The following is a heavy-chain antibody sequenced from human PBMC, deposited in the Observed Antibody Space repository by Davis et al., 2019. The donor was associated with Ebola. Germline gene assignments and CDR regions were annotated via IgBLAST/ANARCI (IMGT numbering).Heavy chain of an antibody. CDR2: IDPDGSST. V-gene: IGHV3-74*01. Sequence: HTGGSLRLSCAASGFTFSSYWMHWVRQGPGKGLVWVSRIDPDGSSTHYADSMKGRFTISRDNAKNTLFLQMNSLRAEDTAVYYCARDFDFWSNCWGQGTLVTVSS. D-gene: IGHD3-3*01. CDR3: ARDFDFWSNC. J-gene: IGHJ4*02. CDR1: GFTFSSYW.